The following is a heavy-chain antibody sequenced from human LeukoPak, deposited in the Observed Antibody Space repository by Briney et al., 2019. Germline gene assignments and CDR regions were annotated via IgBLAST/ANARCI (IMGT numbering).Heavy chain of an antibody. V-gene: IGHV1-2*02. J-gene: IGHJ4*02. CDR1: GYTFTGYY. CDR3: ARVFQVVNPTSHDY. CDR2: INPNSGGT. D-gene: IGHD3-22*01. Sequence: GASVKVSCKASGYTFTGYYVHWVRQAPGQGLEWMGWINPNSGGTNYAQKLQGRVTMTTDTSTSTAYMELRSLRSDDTAVYYCARVFQVVNPTSHDYWGQGTLVTVSS.